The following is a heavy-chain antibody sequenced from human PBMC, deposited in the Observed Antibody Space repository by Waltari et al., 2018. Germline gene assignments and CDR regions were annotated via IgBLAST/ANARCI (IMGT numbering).Heavy chain of an antibody. D-gene: IGHD3-16*01. J-gene: IGHJ3*02. CDR1: GGSITTSSYF. Sequence: QVQLQESGPGLVRPSETLSLTCTVSGGSITTSSYFWGWIRQPPGEGLDWVGSIDYSGTTYYNPSLLGRGTISVDTSKNQFSLKLSSVTASDTAIYYCTNARGNVNLDAFDIWGQGTMVTVSS. CDR3: TNARGNVNLDAFDI. V-gene: IGHV4-39*01. CDR2: IDYSGTT.